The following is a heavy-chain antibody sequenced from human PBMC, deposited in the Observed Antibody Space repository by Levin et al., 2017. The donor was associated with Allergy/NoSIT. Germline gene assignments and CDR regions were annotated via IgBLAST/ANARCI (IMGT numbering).Heavy chain of an antibody. CDR1: GGSISSSSYY. CDR2: IYYSGST. Sequence: SETLSLTCTVSGGSISSSSYYWGWIRQPPGKGLEWIGSIYYSGSTYYNPSLKSRVTISVDTSKNQFSLKLSSVTAADTAVYYCARMARGLQYYYYYMDVWGKGTTVTVSS. V-gene: IGHV4-39*01. CDR3: ARMARGLQYYYYYMDV. J-gene: IGHJ6*03. D-gene: IGHD5-24*01.